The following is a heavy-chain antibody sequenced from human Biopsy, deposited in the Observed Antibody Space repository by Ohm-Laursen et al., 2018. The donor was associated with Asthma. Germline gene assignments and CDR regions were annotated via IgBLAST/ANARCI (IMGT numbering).Heavy chain of an antibody. CDR3: ARGISRVTGLFDHFDS. CDR1: GVSISSDY. CDR2: IYYSGST. J-gene: IGHJ4*02. V-gene: IGHV4-59*01. D-gene: IGHD2-21*02. Sequence: PGTLSLTCIVSGVSISSDYWSWIRQPPGKGLEWIGHIYYSGSTNYQPSLKSRVTISVDTSKNQFSLKLRSVTAADAAVYYCARGISRVTGLFDHFDSWGQGTLVTVSS.